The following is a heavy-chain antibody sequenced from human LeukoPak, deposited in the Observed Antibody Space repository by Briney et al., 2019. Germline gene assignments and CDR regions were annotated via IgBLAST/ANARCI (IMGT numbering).Heavy chain of an antibody. Sequence: TGGSLRLSCAASGFTFSSYAMSWVRQAPGKGLEWVSLISGSGGSTYYADSVKGRFTISRDNLKNTLYLQMNSLRAEDTAVYYCARTPLLGDAFDIWGQGTMVTVSS. D-gene: IGHD3-10*01. V-gene: IGHV3-23*01. CDR2: ISGSGGST. CDR3: ARTPLLGDAFDI. CDR1: GFTFSSYA. J-gene: IGHJ3*02.